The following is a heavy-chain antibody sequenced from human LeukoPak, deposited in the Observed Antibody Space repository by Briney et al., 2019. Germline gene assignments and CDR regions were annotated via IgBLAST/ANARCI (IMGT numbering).Heavy chain of an antibody. V-gene: IGHV4-30-2*01. D-gene: IGHD2-21*01. Sequence: SETLSLTCTVSGGSISSSSCYWGWIRQPPGKGLEWIGYIYHSGSTYYNPSLKSRVTISVDRSKNQFSLKLSSVTAADTAVYYCARYSSLRTDFDYWGQGTLVTVSS. CDR2: IYHSGST. CDR3: ARYSSLRTDFDY. J-gene: IGHJ4*02. CDR1: GGSISSSSCY.